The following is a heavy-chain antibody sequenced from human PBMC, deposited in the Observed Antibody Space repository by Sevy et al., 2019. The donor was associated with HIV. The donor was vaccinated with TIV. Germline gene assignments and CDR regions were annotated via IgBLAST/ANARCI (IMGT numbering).Heavy chain of an antibody. D-gene: IGHD6-19*01. J-gene: IGHJ6*02. CDR3: ARGGRAGLFYYYYGMDV. CDR2: INPNSGGT. CDR1: GYTFTGYY. V-gene: IGHV1-2*06. Sequence: ASVKVSCKASGYTFTGYYMHWVRQAPGQGLEWMGRINPNSGGTNYAQKFQGRVTMTRDTSISTAYMELSRLRSDDTAGYYCARGGRAGLFYYYYGMDVWGQGTTVTVSS.